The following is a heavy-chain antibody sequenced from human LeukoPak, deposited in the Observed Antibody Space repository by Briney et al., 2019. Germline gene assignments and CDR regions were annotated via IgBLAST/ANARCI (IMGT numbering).Heavy chain of an antibody. V-gene: IGHV4-39*07. CDR3: ARNYYDRSGYYRALDY. D-gene: IGHD3-22*01. Sequence: SETLSLTCTVSGGSISSDNYYWGWIRQPPGKGLEWIGSIYYSGTTYYNPSLKSRVTISVDTSKNQFSLKLSSVAAADTAVYYCARNYYDRSGYYRALDYWGQGTLVIVSS. CDR2: IYYSGTT. CDR1: GGSISSDNYY. J-gene: IGHJ4*02.